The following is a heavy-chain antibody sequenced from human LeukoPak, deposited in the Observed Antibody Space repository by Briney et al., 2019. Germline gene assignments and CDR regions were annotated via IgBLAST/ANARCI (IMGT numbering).Heavy chain of an antibody. CDR2: ISYSGST. J-gene: IGHJ4*02. V-gene: IGHV4-39*01. D-gene: IGHD3-22*01. CDR1: GGSISSRSYS. Sequence: PSETLSLTCTVSGGSISSRSYSWGWIRQPPGRGLEWIGSISYSGSTYYNPSLKSRVTISVDTSKNQFSLTLSSVTAADTAVYNCARLDYDSSGLIDYWGQGTLVTVSS. CDR3: ARLDYDSSGLIDY.